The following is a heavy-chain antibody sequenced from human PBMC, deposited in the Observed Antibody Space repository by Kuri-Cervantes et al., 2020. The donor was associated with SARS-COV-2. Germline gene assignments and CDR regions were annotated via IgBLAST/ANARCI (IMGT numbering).Heavy chain of an antibody. J-gene: IGHJ4*02. D-gene: IGHD2-21*01. V-gene: IGHV1-18*01. CDR3: ATTYAYCGGDCSTFGY. CDR2: ISAYNGNT. Sequence: ASVKGTFKASGYTFTIYGISWVRQAPGQGLEWMGWISAYNGNTNYAQKLQGRVTMTTDTSTRTAYMELSSLRSEDTAVYYCATTYAYCGGDCSTFGYWGQGTLVTVSS. CDR1: GYTFTIYG.